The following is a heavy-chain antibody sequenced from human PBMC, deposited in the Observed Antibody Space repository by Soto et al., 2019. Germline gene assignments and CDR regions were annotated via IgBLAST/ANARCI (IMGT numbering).Heavy chain of an antibody. J-gene: IGHJ6*02. D-gene: IGHD5-18*01. CDR1: GCSVSSGSYY. Sequence: PSETLSLTCPVSGCSVSSGSYYWSWIRQPPGKGLEWIGYIYYSGSTNYNPTLKSRVTISVDTSKNQFSLKLSSVTAADTAVYYCARVDTAMVTTRYTGYHRYYYYGMDVWGQGTTVTVSS. V-gene: IGHV4-61*01. CDR2: IYYSGST. CDR3: ARVDTAMVTTRYTGYHRYYYYGMDV.